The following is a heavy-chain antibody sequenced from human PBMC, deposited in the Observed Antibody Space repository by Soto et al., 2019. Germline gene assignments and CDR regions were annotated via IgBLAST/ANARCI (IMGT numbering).Heavy chain of an antibody. CDR1: GYTFTSYG. Sequence: ASVKVSCEASGYTFTSYGISWVRQAPGQGLEWMGWISAYNGNTNYAQKLQGRVTMTTDTSTSTAYMELRSLRSDDTAVYYCARSSSDPNYYYYGMDVWGQGTTVTVSS. V-gene: IGHV1-18*01. D-gene: IGHD6-19*01. CDR3: ARSSSDPNYYYYGMDV. J-gene: IGHJ6*02. CDR2: ISAYNGNT.